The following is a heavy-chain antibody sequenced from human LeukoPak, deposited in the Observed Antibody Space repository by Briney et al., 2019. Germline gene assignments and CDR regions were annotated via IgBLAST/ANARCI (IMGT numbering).Heavy chain of an antibody. CDR3: ASDDCSGGSRYGMDV. CDR2: IYYSGST. D-gene: IGHD2-15*01. CDR1: GGSISSYY. Sequence: PSETLSLTCTVSGGSISSYYWSWIRQPPGKGLEWIGYIYYSGSTNYNPSLKSRVTISVDTSKNQFSLKLSSVTAADTAVYCCASDDCSGGSRYGMDVWGQGTTVTVSS. J-gene: IGHJ6*02. V-gene: IGHV4-59*01.